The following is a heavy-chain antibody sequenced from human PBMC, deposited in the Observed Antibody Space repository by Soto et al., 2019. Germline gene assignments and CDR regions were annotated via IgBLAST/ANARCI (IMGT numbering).Heavy chain of an antibody. V-gene: IGHV3-23*01. Sequence: EVQLLESGGGLVQPGGSLRLSCAASGFTFSRYGMSWVRQAPGKGLEWVSAISGSGGSTYYADSVKGRFTISRDNSKNTLYLQMNSLRAEDTAVYYCAKPPVKYYYDILLDYWGQGTLVTVSS. CDR3: AKPPVKYYYDILLDY. J-gene: IGHJ4*02. CDR1: GFTFSRYG. D-gene: IGHD3-22*01. CDR2: ISGSGGST.